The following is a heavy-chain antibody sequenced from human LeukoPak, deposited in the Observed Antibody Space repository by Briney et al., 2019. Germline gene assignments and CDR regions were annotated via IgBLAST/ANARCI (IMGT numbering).Heavy chain of an antibody. J-gene: IGHJ3*02. D-gene: IGHD6-13*01. CDR1: GGSISSYY. V-gene: IGHV4-4*07. CDR3: ARVDSAAGTGVAFDI. Sequence: PSETLSLTCTVSGGSISSYYWSWIRQPAGKGLEWIGRIYTSGSTNYNPSLKSRVTMSVDTSKNQFSLKLSSVTAADTAVYYCARVDSAAGTGVAFDIWGQGTMVTVSS. CDR2: IYTSGST.